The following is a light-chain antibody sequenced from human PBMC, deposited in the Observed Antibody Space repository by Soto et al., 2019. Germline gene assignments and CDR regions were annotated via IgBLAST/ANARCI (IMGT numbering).Light chain of an antibody. Sequence: EIVMPQSPAPLSVSPGERTTLSCRARASVSSNLAWYQQKPRQAPRLLIYCASIMANGIPARFSGSGSGTEFTLTISILQCEDFAVYYCQQYNNWSAWTFGKGTKVEIK. CDR2: CAS. V-gene: IGKV3D-15*03. CDR1: ASVSSN. CDR3: QQYNNWSAWT. J-gene: IGKJ1*01.